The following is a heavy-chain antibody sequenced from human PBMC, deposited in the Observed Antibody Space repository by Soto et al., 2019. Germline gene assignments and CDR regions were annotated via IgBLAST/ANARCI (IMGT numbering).Heavy chain of an antibody. D-gene: IGHD4-17*01. CDR2: FDPEDGET. CDR1: GYTLTELS. CDR3: ATKYGDYVERAFDD. J-gene: IGHJ4*02. Sequence: ASVKVSCKVSGYTLTELSMHWVRQAPGKGLEWMGGFDPEDGETIYAQKFQGRVTMTEDTSTDTAYMELSSLRSEDTAVYYCATKYGDYVERAFDDWGQGTLVTVCS. V-gene: IGHV1-24*01.